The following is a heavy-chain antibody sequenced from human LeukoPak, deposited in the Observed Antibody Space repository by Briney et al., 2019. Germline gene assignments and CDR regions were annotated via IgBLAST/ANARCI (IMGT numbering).Heavy chain of an antibody. D-gene: IGHD2-15*01. CDR3: AREVCSGGSCYSRGGFDY. Sequence: LAGGSLRLSCAASGFTFSSYWMHWVRQAPGKGLVWVSRINSDGSSTSYADSVKGRFTISRDNAKNTLYLQMNSLRAEDTAVYYCAREVCSGGSCYSRGGFDYWGQGTLVTVSS. J-gene: IGHJ4*02. CDR2: INSDGSST. V-gene: IGHV3-74*01. CDR1: GFTFSSYW.